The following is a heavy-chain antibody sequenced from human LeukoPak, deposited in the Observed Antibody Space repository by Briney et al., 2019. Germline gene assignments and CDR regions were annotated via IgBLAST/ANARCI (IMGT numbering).Heavy chain of an antibody. CDR2: IRYDGSNK. V-gene: IGHV3-30*02. J-gene: IGHJ4*02. CDR3: AKGMRQFDY. Sequence: PGGSLRLSCAASGFTFSSYGMHWVRQAPGKGLEWVAFIRYDGSNKYYADSVKGRFTISRDNSKNTLYLQTNSLRAEDTAVYYCAKGMRQFDYWGQGTLVTVSS. CDR1: GFTFSSYG.